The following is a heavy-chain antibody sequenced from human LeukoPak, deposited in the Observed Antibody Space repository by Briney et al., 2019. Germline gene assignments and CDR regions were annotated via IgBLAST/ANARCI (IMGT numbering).Heavy chain of an antibody. J-gene: IGHJ4*02. D-gene: IGHD6-19*01. V-gene: IGHV4-38-2*02. CDR1: GYSISSGYY. CDR2: LYHSGST. Sequence: SETLSLTCTVSGYSISSGYYRGWIRQPPGKGLEWIGSLYHSGSTYYNPSLKSRVPISVDTSKNQFSLKLTSVTAADTAVYYCARAPSSGWYYFDYWGQGTLVTVSS. CDR3: ARAPSSGWYYFDY.